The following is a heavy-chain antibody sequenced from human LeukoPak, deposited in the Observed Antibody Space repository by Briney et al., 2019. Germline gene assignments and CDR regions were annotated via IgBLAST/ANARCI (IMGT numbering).Heavy chain of an antibody. D-gene: IGHD2-2*01. CDR3: ARRYCSSTSCPSAFDI. V-gene: IGHV1-69*13. Sequence: GASVKVSCKASGGTFSSYAISWVRQAPGQGLEWMGGIIPIFGTANYAQKFQGRVTITADESTSTAYTELSSLRSEDTAVYYCARRYCSSTSCPSAFDIWGQGTMVTVSS. CDR1: GGTFSSYA. J-gene: IGHJ3*02. CDR2: IIPIFGTA.